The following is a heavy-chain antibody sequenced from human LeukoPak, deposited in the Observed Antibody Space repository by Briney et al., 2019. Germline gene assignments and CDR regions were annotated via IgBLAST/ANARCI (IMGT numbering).Heavy chain of an antibody. CDR2: IIPIFGTA. D-gene: IGHD3-16*02. Sequence: ASVKVSCKASGGTFSSYAISWVRQAPGQGLEWMGGIIPIFGTANYAQKFQGRVTITADESTSTAYMELSSLRSEDTAVYYCASDIVGPRRGNWFDPWGQGTLVTVSS. V-gene: IGHV1-69*13. CDR1: GGTFSSYA. J-gene: IGHJ5*02. CDR3: ASDIVGPRRGNWFDP.